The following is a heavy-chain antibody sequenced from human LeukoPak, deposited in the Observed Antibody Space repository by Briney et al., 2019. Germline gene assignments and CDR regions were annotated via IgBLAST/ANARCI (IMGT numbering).Heavy chain of an antibody. V-gene: IGHV3-43*02. Sequence: PGGSLRLSCAASGFTFDDYAMHWVRQAPGKGLEWVSLISGDGGSTYYADSVKGRFTISRDNSKNPLYLQMNSLRTEDTALYYCAKDGNAGLSSSSEFDYWGQGTLVTVSS. D-gene: IGHD6-6*01. J-gene: IGHJ4*02. CDR3: AKDGNAGLSSSSEFDY. CDR1: GFTFDDYA. CDR2: ISGDGGST.